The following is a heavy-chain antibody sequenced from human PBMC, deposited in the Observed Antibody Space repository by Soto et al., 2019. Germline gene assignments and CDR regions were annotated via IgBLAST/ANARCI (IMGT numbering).Heavy chain of an antibody. Sequence: QVQLVQSGAEVKKPGSSVKVSCKASGGTFSSYTISWVRQAPGQGLEWMGRIIPILGIANYAQKFQGRVTITADKSTSTAYMELSSLRSEATAVYYCARYYYDSSGYYPPYYYYGMDVWGQGTTVTVSS. D-gene: IGHD3-22*01. CDR1: GGTFSSYT. CDR2: IIPILGIA. J-gene: IGHJ6*02. CDR3: ARYYYDSSGYYPPYYYYGMDV. V-gene: IGHV1-69*02.